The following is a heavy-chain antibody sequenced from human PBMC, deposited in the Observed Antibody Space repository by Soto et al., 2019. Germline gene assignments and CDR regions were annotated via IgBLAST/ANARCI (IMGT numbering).Heavy chain of an antibody. V-gene: IGHV1-18*01. CDR2: ISAYNGNT. J-gene: IGHJ6*02. D-gene: IGHD3-10*01. CDR3: ARVVGLLWFGELRNYYYGMDV. Sequence: QVQLVQSGAEVKKPGASVKVSCKASGYTFTSYGISWVRQAPGQGLEWMGWISAYNGNTNYAQKLQGRVTMTTDTATSTAYMELRRLRSDDTAVYYCARVVGLLWFGELRNYYYGMDVWGQGTTVTVSS. CDR1: GYTFTSYG.